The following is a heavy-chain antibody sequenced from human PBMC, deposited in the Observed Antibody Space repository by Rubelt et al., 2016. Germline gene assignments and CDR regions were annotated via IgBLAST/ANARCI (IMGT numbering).Heavy chain of an antibody. CDR1: GGSISSYY. V-gene: IGHV4-59*01. Sequence: QVQLQESGPGLVKPSETLSLTCTVSGGSISSYYWSWIRQPPGKGLEWIGYIYYSGSTNYNPSLRGGASISVDTSKNQLSLKRSSVTAADTAVYYCARTVEMATIIDYWGQGTLVTVSS. J-gene: IGHJ4*02. D-gene: IGHD5-24*01. CDR2: IYYSGST. CDR3: ARTVEMATIIDY.